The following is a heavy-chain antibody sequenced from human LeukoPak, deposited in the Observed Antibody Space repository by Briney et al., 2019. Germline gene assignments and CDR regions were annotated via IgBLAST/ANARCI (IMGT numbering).Heavy chain of an antibody. V-gene: IGHV1-2*02. D-gene: IGHD1-1*01. Sequence: ASVTVSCTASGYTFTGYYMHWVRQAPGQGLEWMGWINPNSGGTNYAQKFQGRVTMTRDTSISTAYMELSRLRSDDTAVYYCARAWNDVWDYFDYWGQGTLVTVSS. CDR1: GYTFTGYY. CDR3: ARAWNDVWDYFDY. CDR2: INPNSGGT. J-gene: IGHJ4*02.